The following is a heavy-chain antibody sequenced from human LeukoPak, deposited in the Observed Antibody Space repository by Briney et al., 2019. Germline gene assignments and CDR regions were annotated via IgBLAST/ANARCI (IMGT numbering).Heavy chain of an antibody. D-gene: IGHD2-2*01. Sequence: ASEKVSCKASGYTFIGYYIHWVRQAPGQGLEWMGWINPNSGGTNYAQKFQGRVTMTRDTSISTAYMELSRLISDDTAVYHCARAHCSSTNCYQFDYWGQGTLVTVSS. CDR1: GYTFIGYY. J-gene: IGHJ4*02. CDR3: ARAHCSSTNCYQFDY. CDR2: INPNSGGT. V-gene: IGHV1-2*02.